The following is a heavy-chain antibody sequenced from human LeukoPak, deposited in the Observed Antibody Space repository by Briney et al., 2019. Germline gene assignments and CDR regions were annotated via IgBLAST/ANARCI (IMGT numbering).Heavy chain of an antibody. D-gene: IGHD6-19*01. Sequence: GGSLRLSCAASGFTFSSYAMHRVRQAPGKGLEYVSAISSNGGSTYYANSVKGRFTISRDNSKNTLYLQMGSLRAEDMAVYYCARGLSSGWYLWFDPWGQGTLVTVSS. CDR2: ISSNGGST. J-gene: IGHJ5*02. CDR1: GFTFSSYA. CDR3: ARGLSSGWYLWFDP. V-gene: IGHV3-64*01.